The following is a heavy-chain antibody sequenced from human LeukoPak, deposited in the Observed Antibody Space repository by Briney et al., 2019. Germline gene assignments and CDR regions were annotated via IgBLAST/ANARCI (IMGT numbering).Heavy chain of an antibody. CDR2: ISGSGGST. CDR3: AKVRCSMVRGYYFDY. D-gene: IGHD3-10*01. V-gene: IGHV3-23*01. Sequence: GGSQRLSCAASGFTFSSYDMSWVRQAPGKGLEWVSAISGSGGSTYYADSVKGRFTISRDNSKNTLYLQMNSLRAEDTAVYYCAKVRCSMVRGYYFDYWGQGTLVTVSS. J-gene: IGHJ4*02. CDR1: GFTFSSYD.